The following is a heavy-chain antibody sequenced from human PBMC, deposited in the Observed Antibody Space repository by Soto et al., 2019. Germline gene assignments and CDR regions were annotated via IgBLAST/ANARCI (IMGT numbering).Heavy chain of an antibody. V-gene: IGHV1-8*01. CDR2: MNPNSGET. CDR1: GYTFTSYD. J-gene: IGHJ4*02. CDR3: AADDYGDSYG. Sequence: QVQLVQSGAEVKKPGASVKVSCTASGYTFTSYDFNWVRQATGQGLEWMGWMNPNSGETGYAQKFQGRITMTWDTSISTAYMELGSLRSEDTAVYYCAADDYGDSYGWGQGTLVTVSS. D-gene: IGHD4-17*01.